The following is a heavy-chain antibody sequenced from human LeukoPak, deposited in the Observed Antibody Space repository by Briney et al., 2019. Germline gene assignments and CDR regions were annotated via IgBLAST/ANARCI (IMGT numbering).Heavy chain of an antibody. CDR1: GGSISINSYY. Sequence: SETLSLTCTVSGGSISINSYYWAWIRQPPGKGLEWIGSIYYTGTTYYNPSLKNRVTISVDTSKNQFSLKLSSVTAADTAVYYCAGGYSYGYYYYYMDVWGKGTTVTVSS. D-gene: IGHD5-18*01. V-gene: IGHV4-39*07. CDR3: AGGYSYGYYYYYMDV. CDR2: IYYTGTT. J-gene: IGHJ6*03.